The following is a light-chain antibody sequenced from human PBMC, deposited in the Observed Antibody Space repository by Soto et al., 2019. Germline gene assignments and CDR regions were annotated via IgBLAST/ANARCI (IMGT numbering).Light chain of an antibody. CDR2: GAS. CDR1: QSVSSY. Sequence: EIVLTQSPATLSLSPGERATLSCRASQSVSSYLAWYQQKPGQAPRLLTYGASSRANGIPDRFSVSGSGTDFTLTITRLEPEDSAVYYCQQYGRSPLTFGQGTRLEIK. CDR3: QQYGRSPLT. V-gene: IGKV3-20*01. J-gene: IGKJ5*01.